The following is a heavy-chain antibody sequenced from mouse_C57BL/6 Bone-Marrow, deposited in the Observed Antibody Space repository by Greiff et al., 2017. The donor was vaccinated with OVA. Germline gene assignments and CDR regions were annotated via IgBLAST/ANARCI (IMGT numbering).Heavy chain of an antibody. J-gene: IGHJ3*01. CDR2: INPSSGYT. Sequence: VQLQESGAELARPGASVKMSCKASGYTFTSYTMHWVNQRPGQGLEWIGYINPSSGYTKYNQKFKDKATLTADKSSSTAYMQLSSLTSEDSAVYYCATHYYSNYPFAYWGQGTLVTVSA. V-gene: IGHV1-4*01. D-gene: IGHD2-5*01. CDR1: GYTFTSYT. CDR3: ATHYYSNYPFAY.